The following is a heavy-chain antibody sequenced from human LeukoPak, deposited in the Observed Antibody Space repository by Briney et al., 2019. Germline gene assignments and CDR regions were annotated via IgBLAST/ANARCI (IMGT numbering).Heavy chain of an antibody. Sequence: SETLSLTCTVSGGSLNSGSYFWSWIRQPAGTGLEWIGRIYPSGSTNYNPSLKSRVTLSVDLSKNQFSLKLSSVTAADTAVYYCSRGDYSYGFDWGQGTLVTVSS. CDR3: SRGDYSYGFD. CDR2: IYPSGST. V-gene: IGHV4-61*02. CDR1: GGSLNSGSYF. D-gene: IGHD5-18*01. J-gene: IGHJ4*02.